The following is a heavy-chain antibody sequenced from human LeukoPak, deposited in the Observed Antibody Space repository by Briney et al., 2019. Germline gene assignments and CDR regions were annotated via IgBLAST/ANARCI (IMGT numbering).Heavy chain of an antibody. V-gene: IGHV3-23*01. D-gene: IGHD3-22*01. Sequence: GGSLRLSCAASGFTFSSYAMSWVRQAPGKGLEWVSAISGSGGSTYYADSVKGRFTISRDNSKNTLYLQMNSLRAEDTAVYYCAKMHPDYYDSSGYYYVQDYWGQGTLVTVSS. CDR2: ISGSGGST. CDR1: GFTFSSYA. CDR3: AKMHPDYYDSSGYYYVQDY. J-gene: IGHJ4*02.